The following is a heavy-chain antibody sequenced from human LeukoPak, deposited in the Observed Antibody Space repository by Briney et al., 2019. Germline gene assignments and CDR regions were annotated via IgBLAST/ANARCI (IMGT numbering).Heavy chain of an antibody. Sequence: QTGGSLRLSYAASGFIFSNYGMNWVRQAPGKGLEWVSGITGNGATTYYADSVKGRFTISRDNSRNTVYLQMNSLRAEDTAVYYCANDLGWIQLNLGRGQGTLVTVSS. CDR3: ANDLGWIQLNLG. CDR1: GFIFSNYG. CDR2: ITGNGATT. D-gene: IGHD5-18*01. V-gene: IGHV3-23*01. J-gene: IGHJ4*02.